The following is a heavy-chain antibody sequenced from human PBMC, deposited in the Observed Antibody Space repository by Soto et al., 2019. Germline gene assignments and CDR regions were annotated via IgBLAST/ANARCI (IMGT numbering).Heavy chain of an antibody. D-gene: IGHD3-10*01. CDR3: ARAYYYGPFDI. J-gene: IGHJ3*02. CDR1: GGSINSGAYY. V-gene: IGHV4-30-4*08. Sequence: QVQLQESGPGLVKPSQTLSLTCTVSGGSINSGAYYWSWIRQHPGKGLEWIGYIFTSGSTYYNPSLKSRVTISVDRSKNQFSLKLSSVTAADTAVYYCARAYYYGPFDIWGQGTMVTVSS. CDR2: IFTSGST.